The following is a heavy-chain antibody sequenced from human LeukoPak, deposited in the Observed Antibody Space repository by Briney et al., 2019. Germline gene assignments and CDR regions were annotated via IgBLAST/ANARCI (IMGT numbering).Heavy chain of an antibody. CDR1: GGSINSGGYS. CDR3: ARVNWNDYYYYGMDV. V-gene: IGHV4-30-2*01. J-gene: IGHJ6*02. D-gene: IGHD1-1*01. Sequence: PSETLSLTCAVSGGSINSGGYSWSWIRQPPGKGLEWIGYIYHSGSTYYNPSLKSRVTISVDTSKNQFSLKLSSVTAADTAVYYCARVNWNDYYYYGMDVWGQGTTVTVSS. CDR2: IYHSGST.